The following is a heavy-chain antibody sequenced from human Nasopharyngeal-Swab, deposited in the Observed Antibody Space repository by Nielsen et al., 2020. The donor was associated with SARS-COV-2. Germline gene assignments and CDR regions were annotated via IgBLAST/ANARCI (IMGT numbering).Heavy chain of an antibody. CDR3: AKDIEVDIVVVVAANAFDI. V-gene: IGHV3-9*01. CDR1: GFTFDDYA. Sequence: SLKISCAASGFTFDDYAMHWVRQAPGKGLEWVSGISWNSGSIGYADPVKGRFTISRDNAKNSLYLQMNSLRAEDTALYYCAKDIEVDIVVVVAANAFDIWGQGTMVTVSS. D-gene: IGHD2-15*01. J-gene: IGHJ3*02. CDR2: ISWNSGSI.